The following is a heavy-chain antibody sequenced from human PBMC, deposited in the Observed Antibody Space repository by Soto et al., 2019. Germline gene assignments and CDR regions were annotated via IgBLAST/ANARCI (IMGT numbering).Heavy chain of an antibody. Sequence: VQLLESGGGLVQPGGSLRLSCAASGFTFSSCGIHWVRQAPGKGLEWVAVISYDGSNKYYADSVKGRFTISRDNSKNTLFLQMSSLRAEDTAVYYCVADYVATDAFDIWGQGTMVTVSS. CDR1: GFTFSSCG. V-gene: IGHV3-30*03. D-gene: IGHD3-10*02. CDR3: VADYVATDAFDI. J-gene: IGHJ3*02. CDR2: ISYDGSNK.